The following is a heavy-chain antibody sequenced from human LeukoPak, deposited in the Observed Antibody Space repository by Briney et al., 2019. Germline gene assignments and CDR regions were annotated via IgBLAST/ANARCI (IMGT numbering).Heavy chain of an antibody. V-gene: IGHV4-39*07. J-gene: IGHJ4*02. D-gene: IGHD3-22*01. CDR3: ARASRGYYYDSSGYSLDY. CDR1: GGSISSSSYY. CDR2: IYYSGST. Sequence: PAETLSLTCTVSGGSISSSSYYWGWLREPPGKGLEWFGRIYYSGSTYYNPSLKSRVTISVYTSKNQYSLKLSSVTAADTAVYYCARASRGYYYDSSGYSLDYWGQRTLVTVSS.